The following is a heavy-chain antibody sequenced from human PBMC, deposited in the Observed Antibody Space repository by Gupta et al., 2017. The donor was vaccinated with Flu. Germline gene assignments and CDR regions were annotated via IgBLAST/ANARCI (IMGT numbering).Heavy chain of an antibody. CDR3: ARRWGGYDYYEY. Sequence: FCCDCIRLPPGKRVEGSGVFCDTGTTYFNPGPKCPVTVSVETSNDKFSLKLTSVTDADRAVYFCARRWGGYDYYEYWGQGTLVTVSS. J-gene: IGHJ4*02. D-gene: IGHD5-12*01. CDR2: FCDTGTT. V-gene: IGHV4-39*01. CDR1: FC.